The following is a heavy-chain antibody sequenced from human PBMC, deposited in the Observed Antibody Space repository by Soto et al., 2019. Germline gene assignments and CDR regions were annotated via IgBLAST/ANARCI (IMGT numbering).Heavy chain of an antibody. CDR2: INPKTGAT. J-gene: IGHJ4*02. V-gene: IGHV1-2*02. D-gene: IGHD4-4*01. CDR1: GHTFAGYF. Sequence: QVQLLQSGAEVRQPGASVKVSCTISGHTFAGYFVQWARLAPGHGLVWMGWINPKTGATKSAPTFQGRVTMTRDTSATAVYMESGGLKHDDTAVYYWARPYRPGSDTALSLWGQGTPVTVSS. CDR3: ARPYRPGSDTALSL.